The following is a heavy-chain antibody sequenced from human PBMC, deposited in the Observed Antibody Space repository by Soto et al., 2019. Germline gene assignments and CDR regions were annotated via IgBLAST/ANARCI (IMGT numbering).Heavy chain of an antibody. J-gene: IGHJ6*02. CDR3: AKDFRRYTNGLDV. CDR1: GFTSDDFA. Sequence: SLRLSCVGSGFTSDDFAMHWVRQAPGKGLEWVSGISWNSASTGYADSVMGRFTISRDNAKNSLYLQMRSLTGEDTAMYYCAKDFRRYTNGLDVWGPGTTVTVSS. V-gene: IGHV3-9*02. CDR2: ISWNSAST. D-gene: IGHD5-18*01.